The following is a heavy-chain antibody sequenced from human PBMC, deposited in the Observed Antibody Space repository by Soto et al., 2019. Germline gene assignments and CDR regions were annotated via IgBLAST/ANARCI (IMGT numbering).Heavy chain of an antibody. D-gene: IGHD1-26*01. CDR2: ISYDGSNK. Sequence: PLLLSGGASEVHIRSYAVHWVRKDPGKGLEWVAVISYDGSNKYYSDSVKGRFTISRDNSKNTLYLQMNSLRAEDTAFYFCARYSGKYQGPIDYWGQGTLVTVSS. CDR3: ARYSGKYQGPIDY. V-gene: IGHV3-30-3*01. J-gene: IGHJ4*02. CDR1: EVHIRSYA.